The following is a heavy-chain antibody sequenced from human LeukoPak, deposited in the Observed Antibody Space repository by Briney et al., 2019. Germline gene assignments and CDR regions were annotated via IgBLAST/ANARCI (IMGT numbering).Heavy chain of an antibody. D-gene: IGHD6-19*01. CDR1: GYTFTSYA. CDR2: INTNTGNP. V-gene: IGHV7-4-1*02. CDR3: ARASSGWYGYYYYMDV. Sequence: ASVKVSCKASGYTFTSYAMNWVRQAPGQGLEWMGWINTNTGNPTYAQGFTGRFVFSLDTSVSTAYLQISSLKAEDTAVYYCARASSGWYGYYYYMDVWGKGTTVTVSS. J-gene: IGHJ6*03.